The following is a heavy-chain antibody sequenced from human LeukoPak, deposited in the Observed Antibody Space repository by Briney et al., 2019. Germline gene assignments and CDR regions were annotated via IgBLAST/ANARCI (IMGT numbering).Heavy chain of an antibody. V-gene: IGHV4-34*01. CDR3: AKVDYGDYYNDAFDI. J-gene: IGHJ3*02. D-gene: IGHD4-17*01. CDR2: INHSGST. Sequence: SETLSLTCAVYGGSFSAYYWTWIRQPPGKGLEWIGEINHSGSTNYNPSLKSRVTISVDTSKNQFFLKLSALTAADTAVYYCAKVDYGDYYNDAFDIWGQGTMVTVSS. CDR1: GGSFSAYY.